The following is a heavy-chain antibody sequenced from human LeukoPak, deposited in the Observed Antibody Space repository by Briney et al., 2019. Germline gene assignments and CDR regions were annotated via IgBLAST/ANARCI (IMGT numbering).Heavy chain of an antibody. CDR1: GGTFSSYA. J-gene: IGHJ4*02. D-gene: IGHD5-18*01. CDR3: ARDRGYSYGPGDY. V-gene: IGHV1-69*06. Sequence: GASVKVSCKASGGTFSSYAIGWVRQAPGQGLEWMGGIIPIFGTANYAQKFQGRVTITADKSTSTAYMELSSLRSEDTAVYYCARDRGYSYGPGDYWGQGTLVTVSS. CDR2: IIPIFGTA.